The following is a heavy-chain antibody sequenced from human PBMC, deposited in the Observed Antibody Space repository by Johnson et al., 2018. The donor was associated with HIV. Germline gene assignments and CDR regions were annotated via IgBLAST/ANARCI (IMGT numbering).Heavy chain of an antibody. CDR2: ILFDGVYK. CDR1: RFTFRDSA. CDR3: ARETGDDAFDI. J-gene: IGHJ3*02. D-gene: IGHD7-27*01. Sequence: QVQLVESGGGLVQPGGSLRLSCAASRFTFRDSAMHWVRQAPGRGMEWVAVILFDGVYKHYAESVKGRFTISRDNAKNSLYLQMSSLRAEDTAVYYCARETGDDAFDIWGQGTMVTVSS. V-gene: IGHV3-30-3*01.